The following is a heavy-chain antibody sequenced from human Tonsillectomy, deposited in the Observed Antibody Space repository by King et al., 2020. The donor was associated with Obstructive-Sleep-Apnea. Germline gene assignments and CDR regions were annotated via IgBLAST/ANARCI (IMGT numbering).Heavy chain of an antibody. Sequence: VQLQESGPGLVKPSQTLSLTCTVSGGSISSGGYYWSWIRQHPGKGLEWIGYIYYSGSTYYNPSLKSRVTISVDTSKNQFSLKLSSVTAADTAVYYCAGECHSQYYDILTGLYYCDYWGQGTLVTVSS. CDR1: GGSISSGGYY. CDR2: IYYSGST. J-gene: IGHJ4*02. D-gene: IGHD3-9*01. CDR3: AGECHSQYYDILTGLYYCDY. V-gene: IGHV4-31*03.